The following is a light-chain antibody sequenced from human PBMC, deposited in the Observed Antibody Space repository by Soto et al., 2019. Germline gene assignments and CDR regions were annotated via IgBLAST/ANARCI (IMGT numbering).Light chain of an antibody. CDR2: DVG. Sequence: QSALTQPASVSGSPGQSITIPCTGTSSDVGGYNYVSWYQQHPGKAPKLIIYDVGNRPSGVSNRFSGSKSGNTASLTISGLQAEDEADYYCCSYTSSTIYVFGTGTKLTVL. J-gene: IGLJ1*01. V-gene: IGLV2-14*03. CDR1: SSDVGGYNY. CDR3: CSYTSSTIYV.